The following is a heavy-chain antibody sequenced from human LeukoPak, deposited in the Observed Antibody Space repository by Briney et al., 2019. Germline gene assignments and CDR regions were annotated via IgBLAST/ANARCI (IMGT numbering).Heavy chain of an antibody. V-gene: IGHV5-51*01. D-gene: IGHD5-12*01. J-gene: IGHJ6*03. Sequence: GESLKISCKGAGYTFTSQWIGWVRQMPGKGLEWMGVIYPGDSDTRYSPSFQGQVTISADKSISTAYLQWSSLKASDTAIYYCARRGRAYSGSYMDVWGKGTTVTVSS. CDR3: ARRGRAYSGSYMDV. CDR1: GYTFTSQW. CDR2: IYPGDSDT.